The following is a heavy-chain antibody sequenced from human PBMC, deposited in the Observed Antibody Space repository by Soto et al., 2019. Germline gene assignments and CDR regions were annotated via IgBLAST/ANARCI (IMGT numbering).Heavy chain of an antibody. CDR1: GYTFTSYG. Sequence: QVQLVQSGAEVKKPGASVKVSCKASGYTFTSYGISWVRQAPGQGLEWMGWISAYNGNTNYAQKLQGRVTMITDKSTSTDYMERRSLRSDDTAVYYCARDPRTIEDWYFDLWCRGTLVTVSS. J-gene: IGHJ2*01. CDR2: ISAYNGNT. CDR3: ARDPRTIEDWYFDL. V-gene: IGHV1-18*01. D-gene: IGHD2-15*01.